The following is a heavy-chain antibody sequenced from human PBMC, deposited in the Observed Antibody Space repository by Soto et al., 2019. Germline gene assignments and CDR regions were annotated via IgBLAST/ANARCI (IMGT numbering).Heavy chain of an antibody. J-gene: IGHJ4*02. CDR3: ARVPYDYESSGYYLDY. D-gene: IGHD3-22*01. CDR2: IYYSGRT. CDR1: GGSISSYY. V-gene: IGHV4-59*01. Sequence: SETLSLTCTVCGGSISSYYWSWIRQPPGKGLEWIGYIYYSGRTNYNPSLKRRVTISVDTSKNQFSLKLISVTAADTAVYYCARVPYDYESSGYYLDYWGQGTLVTVSS.